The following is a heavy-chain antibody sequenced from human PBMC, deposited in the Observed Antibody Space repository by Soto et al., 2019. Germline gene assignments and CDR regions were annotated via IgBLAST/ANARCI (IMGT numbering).Heavy chain of an antibody. V-gene: IGHV3-21*01. J-gene: IGHJ6*03. CDR1: GFTFSSYS. Sequence: EVQLVESGGGLVKPGGSLRLSCAASGFTFSSYSMNWVRQAPGKGLEWVSSISSSSSYIYYADSVKGRFTISRDNAKNSLYLQMNSLRAEDTAVYYCARVGGYYYYMDVWSKGTTVTVSS. CDR3: ARVGGYYYYMDV. D-gene: IGHD2-15*01. CDR2: ISSSSSYI.